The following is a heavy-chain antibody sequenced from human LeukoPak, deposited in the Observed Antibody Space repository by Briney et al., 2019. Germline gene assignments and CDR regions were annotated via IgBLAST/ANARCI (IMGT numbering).Heavy chain of an antibody. D-gene: IGHD5-12*01. CDR1: GFSFSSYS. CDR3: ARDAGNSGYGCDL. V-gene: IGHV3-48*01. CDR2: IRSSSET. Sequence: GGSLRLSCAASGFSFSSYSMNWVRQAPGKGLEWVSHIRSSSETFYADSVKGRFTISRDNARNSLYLQMNNLRGEDTAIYYCARDAGNSGYGCDLWGQGTLVTVSS. J-gene: IGHJ5*02.